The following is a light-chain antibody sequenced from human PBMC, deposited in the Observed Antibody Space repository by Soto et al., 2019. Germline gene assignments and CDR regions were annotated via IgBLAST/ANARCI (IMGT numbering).Light chain of an antibody. CDR3: QHRNNWPLT. Sequence: EIVLTQSPATLHLSPGERATLSCRASESINTSLAWYQQKPGQAPRLLIYDASNRATGIPARFSGRGSGTDFTLTISSLEPEDFAVYYCQHRNNWPLTFGGGTKVELK. CDR1: ESINTS. J-gene: IGKJ4*01. CDR2: DAS. V-gene: IGKV3-11*01.